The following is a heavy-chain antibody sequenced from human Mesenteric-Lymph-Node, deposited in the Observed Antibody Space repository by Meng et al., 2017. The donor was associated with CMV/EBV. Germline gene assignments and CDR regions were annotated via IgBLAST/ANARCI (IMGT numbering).Heavy chain of an antibody. J-gene: IGHJ5*02. D-gene: IGHD3-22*01. CDR1: GYTFTGYY. CDR2: INPNSGGT. Sequence: ASVKVSCKASGYTFTGYYMHWVRQAPGQGLEWMGWINPNSGGTNYAQKFQGRVTMTRDTSISTAHMELGRLRSDDTAVYYCARAYYYDSRGYYYENWFDPWGQGTLVTVSS. CDR3: ARAYYYDSRGYYYENWFDP. V-gene: IGHV1-2*02.